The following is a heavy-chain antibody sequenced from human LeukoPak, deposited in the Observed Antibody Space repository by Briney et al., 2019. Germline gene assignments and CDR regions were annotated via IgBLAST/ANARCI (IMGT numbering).Heavy chain of an antibody. D-gene: IGHD3-3*01. Sequence: DILSSTFTVRGGALSSSSYSWGWIRQPPGKGLEWIASVYYSGTAYSNPSLNSRVTLSEHTSQKQFSLKLSCVTAADTGGYYCASRSSIWSAYQDTLYYFDCWGQGTLVTVSS. CDR2: VYYSGTA. CDR1: GGALSSSSYS. J-gene: IGHJ4*02. CDR3: ASRSSIWSAYQDTLYYFDC. V-gene: IGHV4-39*07.